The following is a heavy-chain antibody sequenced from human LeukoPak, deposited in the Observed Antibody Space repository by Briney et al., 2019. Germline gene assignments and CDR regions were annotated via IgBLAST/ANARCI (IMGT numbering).Heavy chain of an antibody. Sequence: SETLSLTCTVSGGSISSYYWSWIRQPPGKGLEWIGYIYYSGSTNYNPSLKSRVTISVDTSKNQFSLKLSSVTAADTAVYYCARARGRVGAFDIWGQGTMVTVSS. CDR2: IYYSGST. V-gene: IGHV4-59*01. CDR3: ARARGRVGAFDI. J-gene: IGHJ3*02. CDR1: GGSISSYY.